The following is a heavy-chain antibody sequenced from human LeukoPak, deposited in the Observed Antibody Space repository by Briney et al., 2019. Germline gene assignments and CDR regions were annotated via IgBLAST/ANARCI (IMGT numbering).Heavy chain of an antibody. V-gene: IGHV1-46*01. Sequence: ASVRVSCKASGYTFTSYYMHWVRQAPGQGLEWMGIINPSGGSTSYAQKFQGRVTMTRDTSTSTVYMELSSLRSEDTAVYYCARDAYDGYYFDYWGQGTLVTVSS. J-gene: IGHJ4*02. CDR1: GYTFTSYY. CDR2: INPSGGST. D-gene: IGHD3-3*01. CDR3: ARDAYDGYYFDY.